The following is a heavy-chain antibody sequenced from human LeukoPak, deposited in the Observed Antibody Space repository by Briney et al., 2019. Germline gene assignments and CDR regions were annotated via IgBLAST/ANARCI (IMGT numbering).Heavy chain of an antibody. V-gene: IGHV4-4*02. CDR1: GDSISSFYW. CDR3: VRVLFSSNWSGVY. J-gene: IGHJ4*02. D-gene: IGHD6-6*01. CDR2: IYHSGSS. Sequence: SETLSLTCAVSGDSISSFYWWNWVRQPPGKGLEWIGEIYHSGSSNYNPSLKSRVTMSEDKSKNQFSLNLSSVTAADTAVYYCVRVLFSSNWSGVYWDQGTLVIVSS.